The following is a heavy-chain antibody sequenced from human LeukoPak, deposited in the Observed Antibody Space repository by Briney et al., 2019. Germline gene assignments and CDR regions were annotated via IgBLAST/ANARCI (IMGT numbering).Heavy chain of an antibody. D-gene: IGHD5-18*01. V-gene: IGHV4-59*01. J-gene: IGHJ6*03. CDR3: AREAAHTVMVIDYYYYYYMDV. CDR2: ISFSGST. Sequence: SETLSLTCTVSGGSISSYYWSWIRQPPGKGLEWIGDISFSGSTNYNPSLKSRVTISIDTSKNQFSLKLSSVTAADTAVYYCAREAAHTVMVIDYYYYYYMDVWGKGTTVTVSS. CDR1: GGSISSYY.